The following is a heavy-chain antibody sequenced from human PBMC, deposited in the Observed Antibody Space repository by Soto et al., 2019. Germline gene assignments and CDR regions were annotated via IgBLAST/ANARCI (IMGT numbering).Heavy chain of an antibody. CDR2: INAGNGNT. Sequence: ASVKVSCKASGYTFTSYALHWVRHAPGQRLEWMGWINAGNGNTKYSQKFQGRVTITRDTSASTAYMELSSLRSEDTAVYYCARTDIVVVPAAMPGGPYYGMDVWGQGTTVTLSS. D-gene: IGHD2-2*01. CDR1: GYTFTSYA. V-gene: IGHV1-3*01. CDR3: ARTDIVVVPAAMPGGPYYGMDV. J-gene: IGHJ6*02.